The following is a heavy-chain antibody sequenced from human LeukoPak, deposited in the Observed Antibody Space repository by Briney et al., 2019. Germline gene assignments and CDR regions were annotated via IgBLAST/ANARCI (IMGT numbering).Heavy chain of an antibody. CDR1: GGSFSGYY. CDR2: INHSGST. Sequence: PSETLSLTCAVYGGSFSGYYWSWIRQPPGKGLEWIGEINHSGSTNYNPSLKSRVTISVDTSKNQFSLKLSSVTAADTAVYYCARGENLRYFDWKHPRRNWFDPWGQGTLVTVSS. J-gene: IGHJ5*02. D-gene: IGHD3-9*01. CDR3: ARGENLRYFDWKHPRRNWFDP. V-gene: IGHV4-34*01.